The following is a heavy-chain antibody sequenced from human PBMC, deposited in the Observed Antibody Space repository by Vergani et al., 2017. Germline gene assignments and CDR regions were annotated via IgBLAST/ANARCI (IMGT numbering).Heavy chain of an antibody. Sequence: QVQLQASGPGRVKPSQTLSLTCTMSGGSISAGYYFWSWIRQPAGKGLEWIGHISASGNASHSPSLKTRVSMSVDTSKNQFSLTVTSVTAADTAIYFCARRSGGYYSGGKVHPLRTAFDVWGHGTVVTVSS. CDR2: ISASGNA. V-gene: IGHV4-61*02. CDR1: GGSISAGYYF. CDR3: ARRSGGYYSGGKVHPLRTAFDV. D-gene: IGHD2-15*01. J-gene: IGHJ3*01.